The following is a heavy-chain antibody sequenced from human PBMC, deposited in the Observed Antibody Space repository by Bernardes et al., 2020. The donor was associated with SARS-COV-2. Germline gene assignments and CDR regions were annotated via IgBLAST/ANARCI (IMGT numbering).Heavy chain of an antibody. CDR2: IKSKTDGGTT. CDR1: GFTFSNAW. CDR3: TTGGAITIFGVVIVMDAFDI. J-gene: IGHJ3*02. V-gene: IGHV3-15*01. D-gene: IGHD3-3*01. Sequence: SLRLSFAASGFTFSNAWMSWVRQAPGKGLEWVGRIKSKTDGGTTDYAAPVKGRFTISRDDSKNTLYLQMNSLKTEDTAVYYCTTGGAITIFGVVIVMDAFDIWGQGTMVTVSS.